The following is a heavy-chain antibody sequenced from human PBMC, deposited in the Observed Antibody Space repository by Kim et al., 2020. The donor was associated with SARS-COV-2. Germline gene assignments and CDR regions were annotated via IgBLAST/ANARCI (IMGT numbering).Heavy chain of an antibody. CDR2: VSAEGGAT. Sequence: GGTLRLSCAASGFTFSTYAMSWVRQAPGKGLEWISFVSAEGGATYYTDSVKGRFTISRDNSKNTLYLQMNSPRAEDTAIYYCAKTSSIFKFPTWCQGTL. CDR3: AKTSSIFKFPT. CDR1: GFTFSTYA. V-gene: IGHV3-23*01. J-gene: IGHJ1*01.